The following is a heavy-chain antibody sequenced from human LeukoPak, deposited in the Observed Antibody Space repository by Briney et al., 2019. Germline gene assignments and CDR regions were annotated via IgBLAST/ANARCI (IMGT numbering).Heavy chain of an antibody. Sequence: SVKVSCKASGGTFSSYAISWVRQAPGQGLEWMGGIIPIFGTANYAQKFQGRVTITTDESTSTAYMELSSLRSEDTAVYYCARVHRGGAAMAKRGDYWGQGTLVTVSS. CDR1: GGTFSSYA. V-gene: IGHV1-69*05. J-gene: IGHJ4*02. D-gene: IGHD5-18*01. CDR3: ARVHRGGAAMAKRGDY. CDR2: IIPIFGTA.